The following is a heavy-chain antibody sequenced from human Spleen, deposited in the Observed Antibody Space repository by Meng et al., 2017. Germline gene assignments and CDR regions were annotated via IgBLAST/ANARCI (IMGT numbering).Heavy chain of an antibody. CDR2: INHSGTT. CDR1: GGSISSSGW. D-gene: IGHD5-24*01. Sequence: QVQLQESCPGLVKPSGTLSLTCAVPGGSISSSGWWSWVRQPPGLGLEWIGEINHSGTTNYNPSLKSRVTISIDTSKNQFSLNLSSVTAADTAVYYCAREMATIRDYWGQGALVTVSS. CDR3: AREMATIRDY. J-gene: IGHJ4*02. V-gene: IGHV4-4*02.